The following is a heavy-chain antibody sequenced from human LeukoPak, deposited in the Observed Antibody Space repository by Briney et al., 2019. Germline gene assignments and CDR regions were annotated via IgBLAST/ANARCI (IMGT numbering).Heavy chain of an antibody. CDR2: INHSGST. D-gene: IGHD6-6*01. CDR1: GGSFSGYY. CDR3: ARSAARPIRGGNWFDP. V-gene: IGHV4-34*01. Sequence: SETLSLTCAAYGGSFSGYYWSWIRQPPGKGLEWIGKINHSGSTNYNPSLKGRVTISVDTSKNQFSLKLSSVTAADTAVYYCARSAARPIRGGNWFDPWGQGTLVTVSS. J-gene: IGHJ5*02.